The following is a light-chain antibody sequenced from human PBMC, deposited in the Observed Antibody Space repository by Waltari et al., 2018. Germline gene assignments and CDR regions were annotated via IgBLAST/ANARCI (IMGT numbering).Light chain of an antibody. CDR2: VNSDGSH. J-gene: IGLJ3*02. Sequence: QLVLTQSPSASASLGASVKLTCTLSSGHISNVLAWHQQQPRKGPRYLTKVNSDGSHSKGDEIPDRFSGSSSGAERYLTISSLQSEDEADYYCQTGGHGTWVFGGGTKLTVL. V-gene: IGLV4-69*01. CDR1: SGHISNV. CDR3: QTGGHGTWV.